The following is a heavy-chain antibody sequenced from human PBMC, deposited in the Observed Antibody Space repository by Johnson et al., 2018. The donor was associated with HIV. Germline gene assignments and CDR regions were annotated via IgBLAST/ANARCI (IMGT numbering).Heavy chain of an antibody. D-gene: IGHD3-16*01. CDR2: IKSKTDGGTT. V-gene: IGHV3-15*01. Sequence: VQLVESGGGLVKPGGSLRLSCAASGFTFSNAWMSWVRQAPGKGLEWVGRIKSKTDGGTTDYAAPVQGRFTIPRDDSKNTLYLQMNSLKTEDTAVYYCTTERGDPLIGADAFDIWGQGTMVTVSS. CDR1: GFTFSNAW. CDR3: TTERGDPLIGADAFDI. J-gene: IGHJ3*02.